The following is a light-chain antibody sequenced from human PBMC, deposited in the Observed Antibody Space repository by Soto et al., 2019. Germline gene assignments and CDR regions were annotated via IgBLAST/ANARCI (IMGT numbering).Light chain of an antibody. J-gene: IGLJ2*01. V-gene: IGLV1-40*01. CDR2: ANT. CDR1: NSSIGAGYD. CDR3: QAYDSSFSGLI. Sequence: QSVLTQPPSVTGAPGQRVTISCTGSNSSIGAGYDVHWYQQFSGKAPKLLIYANTDRPSGVPDRFSGSKSGTSASLAITWLQAEDEADDYCQAYDSSFSGLIFCVGTKVTVL.